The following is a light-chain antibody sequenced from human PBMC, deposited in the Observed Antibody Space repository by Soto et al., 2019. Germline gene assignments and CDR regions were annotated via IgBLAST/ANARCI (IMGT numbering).Light chain of an antibody. CDR1: SSDVGGYNY. CDR2: EVS. J-gene: IGLJ2*01. CDR3: SSFAGNNNLV. V-gene: IGLV2-8*01. Sequence: QSALTQPPSASGSPGQSVTISCTGTSSDVGGYNYVSWYQQHPGKAPKFMISEVSKRPSGVPDRFSGSKSGNTASLTVSGLQAEDEADYYCSSFAGNNNLVXGGGTKVTVL.